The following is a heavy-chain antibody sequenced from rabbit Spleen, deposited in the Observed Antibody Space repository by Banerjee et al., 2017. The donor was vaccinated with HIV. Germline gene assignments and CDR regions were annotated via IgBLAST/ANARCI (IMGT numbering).Heavy chain of an antibody. CDR1: GFTFSSYW. J-gene: IGHJ6*01. CDR3: ARDTGSSFSSYGMDL. V-gene: IGHV1S40*01. D-gene: IGHD8-1*01. CDR2: IAGSSSGFT. Sequence: QSLEESGGGLVQPEGSLTLTCTASGFTFSSYWMCWVRQAPGKGLEWISCIAGSSSGFTYSATWAKGRFTISKTSSTTVTLQMTSLTAADTATYFCARDTGSSFSSYGMDLWGPGTLVTVS.